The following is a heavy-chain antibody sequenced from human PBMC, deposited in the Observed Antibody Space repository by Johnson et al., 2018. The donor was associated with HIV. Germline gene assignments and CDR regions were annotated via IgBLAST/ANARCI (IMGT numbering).Heavy chain of an antibody. CDR2: IRYDGSNK. CDR1: GFTFSSYG. V-gene: IGHV3-30*02. J-gene: IGHJ3*02. Sequence: QVQLVESGGGVVQPGGSLRLSCAASGFTFSSYGMHWVRQAPGKGLEWVAFIRYDGSNKYYADSVKGRFTISRDNSKNTLYLQMNSLRAEDTAVYYCAKEYCSGGSCYLGPSCDSFDIWGQVTMVTVSS. D-gene: IGHD2-15*01. CDR3: AKEYCSGGSCYLGPSCDSFDI.